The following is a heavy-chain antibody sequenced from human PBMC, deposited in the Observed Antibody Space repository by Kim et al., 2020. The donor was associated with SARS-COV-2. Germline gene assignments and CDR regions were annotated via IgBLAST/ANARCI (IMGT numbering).Heavy chain of an antibody. Sequence: GGSLRLSCATSGFDFSGSVIHWVRQASGQGLEWIGRISSKSRNYATGYAATVRGRFTLSRDDANKTAFLQMNSLRVEDTAVYYCARHVASGESGYSPYYMDAWGKGTTVTVSS. D-gene: IGHD2-15*01. CDR1: GFDFSGSV. J-gene: IGHJ6*03. CDR2: ISSKSRNYAT. CDR3: ARHVASGESGYSPYYMDA. V-gene: IGHV3-73*01.